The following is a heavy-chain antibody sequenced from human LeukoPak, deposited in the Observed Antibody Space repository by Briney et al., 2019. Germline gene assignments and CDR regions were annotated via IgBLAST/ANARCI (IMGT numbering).Heavy chain of an antibody. Sequence: SETLSLTCTVPGGSISSGDYYWSWIRQPPGKGLEWIGYIYYSGSTYYNPSLKSRVTISVDTPKNQFSLKLSSVTAADTAVYYCAREGGSGSRWFDPWGQGTLVTVSS. CDR3: AREGGSGSRWFDP. D-gene: IGHD2-15*01. CDR2: IYYSGST. J-gene: IGHJ5*02. V-gene: IGHV4-30-4*08. CDR1: GGSISSGDYY.